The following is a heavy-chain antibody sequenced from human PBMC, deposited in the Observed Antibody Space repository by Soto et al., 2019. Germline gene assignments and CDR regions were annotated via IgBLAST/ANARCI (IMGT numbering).Heavy chain of an antibody. CDR3: AREIVTAGGNNYFDP. CDR1: GGTVASSHW. D-gene: IGHD2-21*02. J-gene: IGHJ5*02. V-gene: IGHV4-4*02. Sequence: SETLSLTCGVSGGTVASSHWWSWVRQSPGGGLEWIGNVYHTGDTNFNPSLQSRVTISVYKSNNQFSLRLNSLTAADTAVYLCAREIVTAGGNNYFDPWGPGTLVTVSS. CDR2: VYHTGDT.